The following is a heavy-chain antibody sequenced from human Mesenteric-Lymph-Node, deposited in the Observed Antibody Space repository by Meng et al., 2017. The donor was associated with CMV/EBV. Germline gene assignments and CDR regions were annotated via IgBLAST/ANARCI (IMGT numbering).Heavy chain of an antibody. CDR3: ARDGGYSYGWNYYGMDV. Sequence: GESLKISCAASGFTFSSYSMNWVRQAPGKGLEWVSYISSSSSTIYYADSVKGRFTISRDNAKNSLYLQMNSLRAEDTAVYYCARDGGYSYGWNYYGMDVWGQGTTVTVSS. V-gene: IGHV3-48*04. D-gene: IGHD5-18*01. CDR1: GFTFSSYS. CDR2: ISSSSSTI. J-gene: IGHJ6*02.